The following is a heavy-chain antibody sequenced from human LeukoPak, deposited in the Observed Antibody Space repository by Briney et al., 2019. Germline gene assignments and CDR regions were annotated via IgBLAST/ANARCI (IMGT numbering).Heavy chain of an antibody. Sequence: PGGSLRLSCAASGFTFSTYAMHWVRQAPGKGLEWVAVISYDGSNKCNADSVKGRFTISRDNSKNTLFLQMNSLRPGDTAMYYCARDRDYGGNSGGIDYWGQGTLVTVSS. D-gene: IGHD4-23*01. V-gene: IGHV3-30*01. CDR1: GFTFSTYA. J-gene: IGHJ4*02. CDR3: ARDRDYGGNSGGIDY. CDR2: ISYDGSNK.